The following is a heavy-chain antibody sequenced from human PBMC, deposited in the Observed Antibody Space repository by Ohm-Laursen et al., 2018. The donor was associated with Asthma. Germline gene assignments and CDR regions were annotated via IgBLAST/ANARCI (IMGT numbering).Heavy chain of an antibody. CDR3: AKDSSATTSPSFDY. Sequence: SLRLSCAASGFTFSRYAIHWVRQAPGKGLEWVAVISYDGSKKYYADSVKGRFTISRDNSKNTLYLQMNSLRAEDTAVYYCAKDSSATTSPSFDYWGQGTLVTVSS. J-gene: IGHJ4*02. V-gene: IGHV3-30*18. CDR1: GFTFSRYA. D-gene: IGHD1-1*01. CDR2: ISYDGSKK.